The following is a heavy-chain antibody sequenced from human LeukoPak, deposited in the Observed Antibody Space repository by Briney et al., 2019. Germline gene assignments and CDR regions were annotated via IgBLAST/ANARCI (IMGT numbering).Heavy chain of an antibody. J-gene: IGHJ4*02. CDR3: AKDGIFAYYDSSGYYTPPDY. CDR1: GFTFSSYA. Sequence: GGSLRLSCAASGFTFSSYAMHWVRQAAGKGLEWVALISYDGSNKYYADSVKGRFTISRDNSKNTLYLQMNSLRAEDTAVYYCAKDGIFAYYDSSGYYTPPDYWGQGTLVTVSS. V-gene: IGHV3-30*04. D-gene: IGHD3-22*01. CDR2: ISYDGSNK.